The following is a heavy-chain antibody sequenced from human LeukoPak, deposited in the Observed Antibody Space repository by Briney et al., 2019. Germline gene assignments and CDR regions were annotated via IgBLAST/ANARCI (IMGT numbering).Heavy chain of an antibody. V-gene: IGHV4-61*02. CDR1: GGSISSGSYY. J-gene: IGHJ1*01. CDR3: ARERREPPTSY. CDR2: IYTNGST. Sequence: SETLSLTCTVSGGSISSGSYYWSWIRQPAGKGLEWIGRIYTNGSTNYNPSLKSRVTISVDTSKNQFSLKLSSVTAADTAVYYCARERREPPTSYWGQGTLVTVSS. D-gene: IGHD2-2*01.